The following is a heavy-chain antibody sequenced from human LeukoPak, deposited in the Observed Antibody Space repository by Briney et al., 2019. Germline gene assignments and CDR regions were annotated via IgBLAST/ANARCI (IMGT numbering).Heavy chain of an antibody. CDR3: ARDDYGGNPRRYYYGMDV. CDR1: GGTFSSYA. J-gene: IGHJ6*02. V-gene: IGHV1-69*13. Sequence: EASVKVSCKASGGTFSSYAISWVRQAPGQGLEWMGGIIPIFGTANYAQKFQGRVTITADESTSTAYMELSSLRSEDTAVYYYARDDYGGNPRRYYYGMDVWGQGTTVTVSS. D-gene: IGHD4-23*01. CDR2: IIPIFGTA.